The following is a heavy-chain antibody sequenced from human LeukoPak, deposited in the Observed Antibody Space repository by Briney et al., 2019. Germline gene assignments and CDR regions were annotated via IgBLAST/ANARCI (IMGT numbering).Heavy chain of an antibody. Sequence: ASVKVSCKASGYTFTSYDINWVRQATGQGLESMGWMNPNSGNTGYAQKFQGRVTMTRNTSISTAYMELSSLRSEDTAVYYCARGRFYDFWSGYYAGNWFDPWGQGTLVTVSS. CDR3: ARGRFYDFWSGYYAGNWFDP. J-gene: IGHJ5*02. V-gene: IGHV1-8*01. CDR2: MNPNSGNT. CDR1: GYTFTSYD. D-gene: IGHD3-3*01.